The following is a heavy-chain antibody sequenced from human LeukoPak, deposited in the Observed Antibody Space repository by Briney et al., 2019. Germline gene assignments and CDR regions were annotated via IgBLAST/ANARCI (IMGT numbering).Heavy chain of an antibody. V-gene: IGHV4-59*01. J-gene: IGHJ4*02. CDR1: GGXISSYY. Sequence: SETLSLTCTVSGGXISSYYCSWIRQPPGKGLEWIGYIYYSGSTNYNPSLKSRVTISVDTSKNQFSLKLSSVTAADTAVYYCARAAAGAFDYWGQGTLVTVSS. CDR3: ARAAAGAFDY. D-gene: IGHD6-13*01. CDR2: IYYSGST.